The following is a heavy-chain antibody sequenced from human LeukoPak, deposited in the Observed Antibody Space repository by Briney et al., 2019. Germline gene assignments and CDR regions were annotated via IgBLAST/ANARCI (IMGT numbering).Heavy chain of an antibody. V-gene: IGHV3-30*03. D-gene: IGHD3-10*01. Sequence: GGSLRLSCAVSGFTFDSYGMHWVRQAPGKGLEWVAVISHDGSTIYYADSVEGRFTISRDNAKNSLYLQMNSLRAEDTAVYYCARESSVVRGVITDFDYWGQGTLVTVSS. CDR3: ARESSVVRGVITDFDY. J-gene: IGHJ4*02. CDR2: ISHDGSTI. CDR1: GFTFDSYG.